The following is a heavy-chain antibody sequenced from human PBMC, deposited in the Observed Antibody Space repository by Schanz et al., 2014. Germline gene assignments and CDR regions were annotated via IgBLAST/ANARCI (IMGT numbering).Heavy chain of an antibody. CDR2: INTKTGNP. CDR3: ARARYGLDV. V-gene: IGHV7-4-1*02. CDR1: GGTFRSYT. Sequence: QVQLVQSGAEVKKPGSSVKVSCKASGGTFRSYTVSWVRQAPGQGLEWMGWINTKTGNPTYAQGFTGRFVFSFDTSVSTAYLQISGLKAEDTAVYYCARARYGLDVWGQGTTVTVSS. J-gene: IGHJ6*02.